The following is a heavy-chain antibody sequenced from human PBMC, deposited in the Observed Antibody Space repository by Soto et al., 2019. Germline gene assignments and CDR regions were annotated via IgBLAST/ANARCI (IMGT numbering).Heavy chain of an antibody. Sequence: QVQLVESGGGVVQPGRSLRLSCAASGFNFSSYGMHWVRQAPGKGLEWVAVIWYDGSNKYYADSVKGRFTISRDNSTNSLDLQMNSLRAGDTAVYDCARDTGGSGSYFWYFELWGRGTLVTVSS. D-gene: IGHD3-10*01. V-gene: IGHV3-33*01. CDR1: GFNFSSYG. J-gene: IGHJ2*01. CDR2: IWYDGSNK. CDR3: ARDTGGSGSYFWYFEL.